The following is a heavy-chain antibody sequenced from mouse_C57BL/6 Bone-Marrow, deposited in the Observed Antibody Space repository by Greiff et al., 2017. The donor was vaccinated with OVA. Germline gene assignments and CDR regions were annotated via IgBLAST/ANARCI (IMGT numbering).Heavy chain of an antibody. CDR3: ARLDAMDY. J-gene: IGHJ4*01. V-gene: IGHV5-12*01. Sequence: DVTLVESGGGLVQPGGSLKLSCAASGFTFSDFYMYWIRQTPEKRLEWVAYISNGGGSTYYPDTVKGRFTISRDNAKNTLYLQMSRLKSEDTAMYYCARLDAMDYWGQGTSVTVSS. CDR1: GFTFSDFY. CDR2: ISNGGGST.